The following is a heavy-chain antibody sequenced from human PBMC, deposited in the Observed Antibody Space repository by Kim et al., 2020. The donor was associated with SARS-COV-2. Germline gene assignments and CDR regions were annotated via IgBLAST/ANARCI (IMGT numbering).Heavy chain of an antibody. Sequence: LKSRVTISVDTSKNQFSLKLSSVTAADTAVYYCARGRAVTTLYYYYYGMDVWGQGTTVTVSS. D-gene: IGHD4-17*01. V-gene: IGHV4-34*01. CDR3: ARGRAVTTLYYYYYGMDV. J-gene: IGHJ6*02.